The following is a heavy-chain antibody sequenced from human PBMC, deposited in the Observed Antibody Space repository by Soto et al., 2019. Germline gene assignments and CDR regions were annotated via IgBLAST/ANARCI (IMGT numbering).Heavy chain of an antibody. V-gene: IGHV3-23*01. CDR1: GFVFHNYP. D-gene: IGHD3-10*01. CDR3: SKSPQRGSVRGIIIKWTHG. CDR2: LNREGDSA. Sequence: EVQLLESGGGWVQPGGSLRLSCAASGFVFHNYPMTWVRQAPGKGLEWVSTLNREGDSANYADSVKGRFTISRDNSRNTVDLHMDSLRGEDTAVYYCSKSPQRGSVRGIIIKWTHGWGQGTLVIVS. J-gene: IGHJ1*01.